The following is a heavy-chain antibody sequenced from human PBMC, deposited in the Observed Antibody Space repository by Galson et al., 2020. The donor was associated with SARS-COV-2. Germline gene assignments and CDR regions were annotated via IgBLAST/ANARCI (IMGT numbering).Heavy chain of an antibody. V-gene: IGHV4-4*02. D-gene: IGHD2-8*01. CDR2: IYDNGRT. CDR1: GGSISSTNW. Sequence: SETLSLTCTVSGGSISSTNWWPWVRQPPGKGLEYLGEIYDNGRTTYNPSLQSRLTISVDKSKNQFSVKLTSVTAADTAVYYCAKWGGYYYHAMDVWGPGTTVTVSS. CDR3: AKWGGYYYHAMDV. J-gene: IGHJ6*02.